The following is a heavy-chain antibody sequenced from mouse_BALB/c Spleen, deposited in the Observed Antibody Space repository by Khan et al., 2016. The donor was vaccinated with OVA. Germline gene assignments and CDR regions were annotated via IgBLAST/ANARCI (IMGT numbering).Heavy chain of an antibody. CDR3: ARPPYGSYTLDH. J-gene: IGHJ4*01. CDR2: INTYTEKP. Sequence: QIQLVQSGPELKKPGESVKISCKASGFSFTNYGMNWVKQSPGKALKWMGWINTYTEKPTYADDFKGRFAFSLETSASTAYLQINNLKNDDTATYFCARPPYGSYTLDHRGQGTSVTGSS. D-gene: IGHD1-1*01. CDR1: GFSFTNYG. V-gene: IGHV9-3-1*01.